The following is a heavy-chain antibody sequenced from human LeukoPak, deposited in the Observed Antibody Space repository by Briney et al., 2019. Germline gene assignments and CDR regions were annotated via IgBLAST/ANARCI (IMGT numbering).Heavy chain of an antibody. CDR2: IYYSGST. CDR1: GGSISRYY. V-gene: IGHV4-59*01. J-gene: IGHJ4*02. CDR3: ARDQNSGDTSGYYGEFDY. D-gene: IGHD3-22*01. Sequence: SETLSLTCTVSGGSISRYYWSWIRQPPGKGLEWIGYIYYSGSTNYNLSLKNRVTMSIDTSKNQFSLKLSSVTAADTAVYYCARDQNSGDTSGYYGEFDYWGQGTLVTVSS.